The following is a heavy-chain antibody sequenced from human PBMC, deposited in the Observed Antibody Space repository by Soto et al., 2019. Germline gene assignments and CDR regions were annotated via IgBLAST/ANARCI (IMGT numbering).Heavy chain of an antibody. CDR1: GGTFSSYA. Sequence: QVQLVQSGAEVKKPGSSVKVSCKASGGTFSSYAISWVRQAPGQGLEWMGGIIPIFGTANYAQKFQGRVTITADESTSTAYMELSSLRSEDTAVYYCARTLEYSSSSVHYYYYGMDVWGRGTTVTVSS. CDR2: IIPIFGTA. V-gene: IGHV1-69*01. J-gene: IGHJ6*02. CDR3: ARTLEYSSSSVHYYYYGMDV. D-gene: IGHD6-6*01.